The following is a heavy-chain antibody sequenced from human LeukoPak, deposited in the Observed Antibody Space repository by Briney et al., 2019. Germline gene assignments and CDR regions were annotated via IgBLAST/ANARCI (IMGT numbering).Heavy chain of an antibody. CDR2: TDPIGGST. CDR1: GYTFTNYY. V-gene: IGHV1-46*01. CDR3: ASYSGYDLYYFDY. J-gene: IGHJ4*02. D-gene: IGHD5-12*01. Sequence: ASVKVSCKASGYTFTNYYIHWVRQAPGQGLEWMGITDPIGGSTNYAQKFQGRVTMTRDTSTSTVYMELSSLRSEDTAVYYCASYSGYDLYYFDYWGQGTLATVSS.